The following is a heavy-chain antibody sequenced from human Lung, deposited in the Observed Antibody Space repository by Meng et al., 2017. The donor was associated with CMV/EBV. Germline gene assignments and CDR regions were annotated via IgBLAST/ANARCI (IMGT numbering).Heavy chain of an antibody. D-gene: IGHD2-15*01. J-gene: IGHJ5*02. V-gene: IGHV3-48*03. CDR2: ISTSGGSI. CDR3: TRGGKTAEYCSGGSCFHNWFDP. Sequence: GGSXRLXCAVSGFXFSDYEMNWVRQAPGQGLEWVSYISTSGGSIHYADPMRGRFTISRDNTKNSLYLQMNSLRDEDTAIDYCTRGGKTAEYCSGGSCFHNWFDPWXQGTXVTVSS. CDR1: GFXFSDYE.